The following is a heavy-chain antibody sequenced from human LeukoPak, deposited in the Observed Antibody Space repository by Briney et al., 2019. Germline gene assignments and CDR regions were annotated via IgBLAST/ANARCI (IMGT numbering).Heavy chain of an antibody. Sequence: SETLSLTCTVSGGSISSYYWNWIRQPAGKGLEWIGRIYASGSTNYNPSLKSRVTMSVDTPKNQFSLKLSSVTAADTAVYYCARCDSSGYRYYFDYWGQGTLVTVSS. J-gene: IGHJ4*02. CDR2: IYASGST. CDR3: ARCDSSGYRYYFDY. D-gene: IGHD3-22*01. V-gene: IGHV4-4*07. CDR1: GGSISSYY.